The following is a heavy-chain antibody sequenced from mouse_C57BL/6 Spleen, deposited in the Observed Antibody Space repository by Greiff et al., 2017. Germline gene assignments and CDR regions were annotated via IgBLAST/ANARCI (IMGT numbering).Heavy chain of an antibody. D-gene: IGHD2-1*01. J-gene: IGHJ4*01. V-gene: IGHV1-4*01. CDR1: GYTFTSYT. Sequence: VQRVESGAELARPGASVKMSCKASGYTFTSYTMHWVKQRPGQGLEWIGYINPSSGYTKYNQKFKDKATLTADKSSSTAYMQLSSLTSEDSAVYYCARGDYGNSYAMDYWGQGTSVTVSS. CDR2: INPSSGYT. CDR3: ARGDYGNSYAMDY.